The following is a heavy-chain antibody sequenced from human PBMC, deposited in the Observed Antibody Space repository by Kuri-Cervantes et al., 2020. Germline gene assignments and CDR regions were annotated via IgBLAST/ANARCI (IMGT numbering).Heavy chain of an antibody. D-gene: IGHD1-26*01. J-gene: IGHJ4*02. V-gene: IGHV1-69*05. Sequence: SVKVSCKASGGTFSSYAISWVRQAPGQGLEWMGGIIPIFGTANYAQKFQGRVTITTDGSTSTAYMELSSLRSEDTAVYYCARGYSETTGYFDYWGQGTMVTVSS. CDR3: ARGYSETTGYFDY. CDR2: IIPIFGTA. CDR1: GGTFSSYA.